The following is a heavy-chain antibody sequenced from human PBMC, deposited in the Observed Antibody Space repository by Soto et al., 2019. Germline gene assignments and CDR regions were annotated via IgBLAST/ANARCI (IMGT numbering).Heavy chain of an antibody. D-gene: IGHD3-16*02. CDR1: GFTFSSYA. Sequence: PVGSLRLSCAASGFTFSSYAMSWVRQAPGKGLEWVSAISGSGGSTYYADSVKGRFTISRDNSKNTLYLQMNSLRAEDTAVYYCAKDPITFGGVIGYFDYWGQGTLVTVSS. CDR3: AKDPITFGGVIGYFDY. J-gene: IGHJ4*02. CDR2: ISGSGGST. V-gene: IGHV3-23*01.